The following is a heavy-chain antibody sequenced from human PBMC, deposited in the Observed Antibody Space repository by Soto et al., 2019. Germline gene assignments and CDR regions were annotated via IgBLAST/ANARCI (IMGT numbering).Heavy chain of an antibody. V-gene: IGHV3-23*01. CDR2: ISGSGGST. J-gene: IGHJ4*02. Sequence: GGSLRLSCAASGFTFSNYAMSWVRQAPGKGLEWVSVISGSGGSTHFADFVKGRFTISRDNSNNTLYLQTNSLRTEDTAVYYCAKTKAWTYFDYWGQGSLVTVSS. CDR1: GFTFSNYA. CDR3: AKTKAWTYFDY.